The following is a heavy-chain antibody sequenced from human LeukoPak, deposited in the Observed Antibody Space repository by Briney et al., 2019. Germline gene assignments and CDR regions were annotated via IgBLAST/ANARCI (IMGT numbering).Heavy chain of an antibody. V-gene: IGHV4-59*08. Sequence: SETLSLPCAVYGGSFSGYYWSWIRQPPGKGLEWIGYIDYSGSTNYNPSLKSRVTISVDTSKNQFSLKLTSVTAADTAVYYCARQGFYGGHVDYWGQGTLVTVSS. CDR2: IDYSGST. J-gene: IGHJ4*02. D-gene: IGHD4-23*01. CDR3: ARQGFYGGHVDY. CDR1: GGSFSGYY.